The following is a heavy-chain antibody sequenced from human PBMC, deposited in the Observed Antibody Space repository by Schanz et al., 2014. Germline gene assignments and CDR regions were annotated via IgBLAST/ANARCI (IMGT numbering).Heavy chain of an antibody. CDR1: GFIFSGYA. Sequence: VQLVESGGGVVQPGNSLRLSCAASGFIFSGYAMIWVRQAPGKGLEWLSSIDGSGSYIYLADSVKGRFTVSRDALQMNSLRAEDTAVYYCARSTCSTTSCRFDYWGQGSLVTVSS. V-gene: IGHV3-21*02. D-gene: IGHD1-26*01. CDR3: ARSTCSTTSCRFDY. CDR2: IDGSGSYI. J-gene: IGHJ4*02.